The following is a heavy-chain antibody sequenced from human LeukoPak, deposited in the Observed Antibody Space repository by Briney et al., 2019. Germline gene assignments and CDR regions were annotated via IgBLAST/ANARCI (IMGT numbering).Heavy chain of an antibody. CDR3: AKEGTWGNWYFDL. CDR1: GFTFRNYG. CDR2: ISRDGLTK. Sequence: GGSLRLSCAASGFTFRNYGMHWVRQAPGKGLEWVAVISRDGLTKYYADSVKGRFTLHRDNSRNTLYLEMNSLRDEDTTVYYCAKEGTWGNWYFDLWGRGTLVIVTS. D-gene: IGHD3-16*01. J-gene: IGHJ2*01. V-gene: IGHV3-30*18.